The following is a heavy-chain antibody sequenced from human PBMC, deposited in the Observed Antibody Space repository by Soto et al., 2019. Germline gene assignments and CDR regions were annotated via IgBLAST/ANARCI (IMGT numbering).Heavy chain of an antibody. D-gene: IGHD3-10*01. J-gene: IGHJ1*01. CDR2: ISPSGTT. CDR1: GGSFSENY. Sequence: QVHLEQWGAGLLKPSETLSLSCGVSGGSFSENYWTWFRQPPGKGLEWIGEISPSGTTKYVPSLKSRVTISKDTSQNQFSLQVTSVTAADTAVYFCATSFWFGTQPEIWGQGTLVTVSS. CDR3: ATSFWFGTQPEI. V-gene: IGHV4-34*01.